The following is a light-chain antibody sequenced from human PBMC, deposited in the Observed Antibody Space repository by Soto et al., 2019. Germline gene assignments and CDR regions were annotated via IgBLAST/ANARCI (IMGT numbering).Light chain of an antibody. V-gene: IGLV2-14*01. Sequence: QSVLTQPASVSGSSGQSITISCTGTSSDVGGYNSVSWYQQHPGKAPKLMIYEVSNRPSGVSNRFSGSKSGNTASLTVSGLQAEDEADYYCSSFTSSSTLYVFGTGTKVTVL. J-gene: IGLJ1*01. CDR1: SSDVGGYNS. CDR3: SSFTSSSTLYV. CDR2: EVS.